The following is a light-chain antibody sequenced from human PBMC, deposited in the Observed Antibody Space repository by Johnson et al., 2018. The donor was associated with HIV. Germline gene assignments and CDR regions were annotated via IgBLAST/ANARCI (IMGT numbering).Light chain of an antibody. CDR2: ENN. CDR3: GTWDSSLSVGV. V-gene: IGLV1-51*02. CDR1: SSDMGNYA. J-gene: IGLJ1*01. Sequence: QSVLTQPPSVSAAPVQKVTISCSGSSSDMGNYAVSWYQQLPGTAPKLLIYENNKRPSGIPDRFSDSKSVTSATLGITGLQTGDEADYYCGTWDSSLSVGVFGTGTKVTVL.